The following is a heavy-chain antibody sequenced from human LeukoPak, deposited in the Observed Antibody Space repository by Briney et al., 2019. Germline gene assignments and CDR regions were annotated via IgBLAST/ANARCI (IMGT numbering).Heavy chain of an antibody. Sequence: ASVKLSCKASGYTFTSYGISWVRQAPGQGLEWMGWISAYNGNTNYAQKLQGRVTMTTDTSTSTAYMELRSLRSDDTAVYYCARVGRTAATNWFDPWGQGTLVTVSS. CDR1: GYTFTSYG. J-gene: IGHJ5*02. V-gene: IGHV1-18*01. D-gene: IGHD2-2*01. CDR3: ARVGRTAATNWFDP. CDR2: ISAYNGNT.